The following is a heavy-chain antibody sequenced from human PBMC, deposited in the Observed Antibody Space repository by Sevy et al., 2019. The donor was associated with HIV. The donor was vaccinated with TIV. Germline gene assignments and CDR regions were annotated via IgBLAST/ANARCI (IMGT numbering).Heavy chain of an antibody. CDR1: GFTFSSYG. CDR2: IRYDGSNK. CDR3: ARDRLGITISAEWGGGMDV. V-gene: IGHV3-33*01. D-gene: IGHD3-3*01. Sequence: GGSLRLSCAASGFTFSSYGMHWVRQAPGKGLEWVAVIRYDGSNKYYADSVKGRLPISRDNSKNTLYLQMNSLRAEDTAVYYCARDRLGITISAEWGGGMDVWGQGTTVTVSS. J-gene: IGHJ6*02.